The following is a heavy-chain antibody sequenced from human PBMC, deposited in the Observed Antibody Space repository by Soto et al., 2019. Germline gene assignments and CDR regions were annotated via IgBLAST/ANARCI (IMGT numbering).Heavy chain of an antibody. J-gene: IGHJ4*02. D-gene: IGHD2-15*01. V-gene: IGHV1-69*12. CDR1: GGTFSSYA. CDR2: IVPIVDTS. CDR3: VRVVAIPGSPDN. Sequence: QVQLVQSGAEVRQPASSVKVSCKTSGGTFSSYAISWVRQAPGQGLEWMGGIVPIVDTSTYAQKFQGRVTITADESTGTVYMELSSLRSDDTAVYYCVRVVAIPGSPDNWGQGTLVTVSS.